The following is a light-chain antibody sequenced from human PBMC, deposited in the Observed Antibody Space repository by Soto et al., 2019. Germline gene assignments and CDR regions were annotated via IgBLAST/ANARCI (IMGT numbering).Light chain of an antibody. J-gene: IGKJ2*01. Sequence: EIVLMQAPGTLSLSPGERATLACRASQTLRRTYIAWYQQKPGQAPRGLIDGASKRATGIPDRFSGSGSGADFSLTISRLEPADFAVYYCHQYDNAPQTYGQGTKVEIK. V-gene: IGKV3-20*01. CDR3: HQYDNAPQT. CDR2: GAS. CDR1: QTLRRTY.